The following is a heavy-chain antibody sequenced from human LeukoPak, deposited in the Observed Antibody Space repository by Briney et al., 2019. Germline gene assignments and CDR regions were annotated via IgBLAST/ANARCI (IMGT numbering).Heavy chain of an antibody. CDR3: ARDTGDGYNPFDY. Sequence: SVKVSCKASGGTFSSYAISWVQQAPGQGLEWMGGIIPIFGTANYAQKFQGRVTITADESTSTAYMELSSLRSEDTAVYYCARDTGDGYNPFDYWGQGTLVTVSS. V-gene: IGHV1-69*13. CDR1: GGTFSSYA. CDR2: IIPIFGTA. D-gene: IGHD5-24*01. J-gene: IGHJ4*02.